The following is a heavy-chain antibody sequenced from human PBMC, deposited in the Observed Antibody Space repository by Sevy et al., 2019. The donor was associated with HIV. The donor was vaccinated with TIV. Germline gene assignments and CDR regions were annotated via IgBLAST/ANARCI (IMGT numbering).Heavy chain of an antibody. CDR3: VTRGGLVGATDFDY. D-gene: IGHD1-26*01. Sequence: GGSLRLSCSASGFTFSSYPMHWVRQAPGKGLEYVSLISGNGGSTYYADSVKGRFTISRDNFKETLYLQMSSLRAEDTAVYYCVTRGGLVGATDFDYWGQGTRVTVSS. CDR1: GFTFSSYP. CDR2: ISGNGGST. V-gene: IGHV3-64D*06. J-gene: IGHJ4*02.